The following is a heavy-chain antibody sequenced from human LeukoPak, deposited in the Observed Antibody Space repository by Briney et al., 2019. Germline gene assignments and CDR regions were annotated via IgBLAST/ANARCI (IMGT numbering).Heavy chain of an antibody. J-gene: IGHJ4*02. CDR1: GSSISSSSYY. CDR3: ARLAHSSGWYFDY. CDR2: IYYSGNT. V-gene: IGHV4-39*01. Sequence: PSETLSLTCTVSGSSISSSSYYWGWIRQPPGMGLEWIGSIYYSGNTYYNPSLKSRVTISVDTSKDQFSLKLSSVTAADTAVYYCARLAHSSGWYFDYWGQGTLVTVSS. D-gene: IGHD6-19*01.